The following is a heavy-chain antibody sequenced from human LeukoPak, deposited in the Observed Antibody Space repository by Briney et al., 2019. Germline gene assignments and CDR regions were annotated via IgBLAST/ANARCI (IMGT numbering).Heavy chain of an antibody. CDR3: ARGVGDIVVVPAANAFDI. CDR1: GGSFSGYY. Sequence: SETLSLTCAVYGGSFSGYYWSWIRHPPGKGLEWIGEINHSGSTNYNPSLKSRVTISVDTSKNQFSLKLSSVTAADTAVYYCARGVGDIVVVPAANAFDIWGQGTMVTVSS. J-gene: IGHJ3*02. V-gene: IGHV4-34*01. D-gene: IGHD2-2*01. CDR2: INHSGST.